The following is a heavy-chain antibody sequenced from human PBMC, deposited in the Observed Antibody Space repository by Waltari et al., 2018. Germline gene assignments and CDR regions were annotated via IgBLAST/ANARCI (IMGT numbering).Heavy chain of an antibody. Sequence: EVQLMESGGGLVQPGGSLRLSCAASGFSFSAYWMTWVRPAPGEGREGGANIKYDGSATYHVDSVNGRFTISRDNAKNSLYLQMNDVSAEDTAICYCARGSTGYVRVWDCWGQGTVVTVSS. V-gene: IGHV3-7*03. CDR3: ARGSTGYVRVWDC. CDR2: IKYDGSAT. J-gene: IGHJ4*02. CDR1: GFSFSAYW. D-gene: IGHD2-2*01.